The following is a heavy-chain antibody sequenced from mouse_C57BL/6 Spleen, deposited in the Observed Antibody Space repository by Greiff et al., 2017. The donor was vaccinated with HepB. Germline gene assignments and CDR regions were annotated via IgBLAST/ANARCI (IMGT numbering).Heavy chain of an antibody. V-gene: IGHV8-12*01. Sequence: QVTLKESGPGILQSSQTLSLTCSFSGFSLSTSGMGVSWIRQPSGKGLEWLAHIYWDDDKRYNPSLKSRLTISKDTSINQVFLKITSVDTADTATYYCARRVDYGKTPYFDVWGTGTTVTVSS. CDR1: GFSLSTSGMG. CDR2: IYWDDDK. J-gene: IGHJ1*03. D-gene: IGHD2-1*01. CDR3: ARRVDYGKTPYFDV.